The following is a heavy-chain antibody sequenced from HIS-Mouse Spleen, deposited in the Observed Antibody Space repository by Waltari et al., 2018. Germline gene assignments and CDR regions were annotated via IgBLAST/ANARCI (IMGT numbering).Heavy chain of an antibody. V-gene: IGHV1-2*02. J-gene: IGHJ3*02. D-gene: IGHD6-13*01. CDR3: ARAGAGDAFDI. CDR2: IKPNNGGT. Sequence: QVQLVQSGAEVKKPGASVKVSCKASGYTFTGYYMHWVRQAPGQGLEWMGWIKPNNGGTTYAEKFQGRVTMTREPSISTAYMELSRLRSDDTAVYYCARAGAGDAFDIWGQGTMVTVSS. CDR1: GYTFTGYY.